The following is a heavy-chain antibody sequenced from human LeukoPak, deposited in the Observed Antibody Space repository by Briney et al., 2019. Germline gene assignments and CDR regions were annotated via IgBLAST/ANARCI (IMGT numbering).Heavy chain of an antibody. CDR3: ARDQALSWNYDVFDL. D-gene: IGHD1-7*01. CDR2: IYTSGAT. J-gene: IGHJ4*02. Sequence: KTSETLXLTCTVSGGSISSNYWSWIRQPAGKGLEWIGRIYTSGATHYNPSLERRGSISLDKSKNKFSLKLPSVTAADTALYYCARDQALSWNYDVFDLWGQGTLVTVSS. CDR1: GGSISSNY. V-gene: IGHV4-4*07.